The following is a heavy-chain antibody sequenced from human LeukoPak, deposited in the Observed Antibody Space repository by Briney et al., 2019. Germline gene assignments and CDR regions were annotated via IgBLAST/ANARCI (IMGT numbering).Heavy chain of an antibody. CDR2: LYHSGST. CDR3: ARDSIAAPDTLGAYLSWFDP. Sequence: SETLSLTCTVSGYSISSNYYWGWIRQPPGKGLEWIGSLYHSGSTYYNPSLKSRVTISVDTSKNQFSLKLSSVTAADTAVYYCARDSIAAPDTLGAYLSWFDPWGQGTLVTVSS. V-gene: IGHV4-38-2*02. D-gene: IGHD6-13*01. CDR1: GYSISSNYY. J-gene: IGHJ5*02.